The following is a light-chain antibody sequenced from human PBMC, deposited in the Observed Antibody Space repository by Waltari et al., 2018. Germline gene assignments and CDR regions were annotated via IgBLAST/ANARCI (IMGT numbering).Light chain of an antibody. V-gene: IGKV3-20*01. CDR1: QTVRTTY. CDR2: DTY. J-gene: IGKJ4*01. Sequence: EIVLTQSPGTLSLSPGERATLSCRASQTVRTTYLAWYQQKPGQAPTLLIYDTYSRATGIPDRFSGSGSGTDFSLTISSLEPEDFAVYYCQQYDISPLTFGGGTKVETK. CDR3: QQYDISPLT.